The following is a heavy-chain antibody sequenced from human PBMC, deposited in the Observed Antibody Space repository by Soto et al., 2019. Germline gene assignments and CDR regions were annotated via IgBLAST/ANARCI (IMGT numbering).Heavy chain of an antibody. J-gene: IGHJ3*02. CDR1: GYTFDNYA. CDR3: ARVQYSGYDFKLAFDI. V-gene: IGHV1-3*01. D-gene: IGHD5-12*01. Sequence: QVQLVQSGAQVKKPGASVKVSCKASGYTFDNYALHWVRQAPGRRLEWMGWIHAGNGYTKYSQSFQGRVTITRNTSASTVHMDLRSLRSEDTAVGSCARVQYSGYDFKLAFDIWGQGTMVTVSS. CDR2: IHAGNGYT.